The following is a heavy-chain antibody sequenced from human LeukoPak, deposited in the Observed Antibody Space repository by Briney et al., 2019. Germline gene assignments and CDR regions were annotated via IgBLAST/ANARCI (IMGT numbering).Heavy chain of an antibody. CDR1: GVSISSGSYY. J-gene: IGHJ4*02. Sequence: SETLSLTCTVSGVSISSGSYYWSWIRQHPGKGLEWIGYVYNIGDTYYNPSLKSRLTISVDTSKNQFSLKLSSVTAADTAIYYCAAGPSLGRGDYWGQGTLVTVSS. CDR3: AAGPSLGRGDY. CDR2: VYNIGDT. D-gene: IGHD7-27*01. V-gene: IGHV4-31*03.